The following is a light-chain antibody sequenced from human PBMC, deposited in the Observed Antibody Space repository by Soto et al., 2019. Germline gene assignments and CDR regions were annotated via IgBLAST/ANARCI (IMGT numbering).Light chain of an antibody. V-gene: IGLV4-69*01. Sequence: QSVLTQSPSASASLGASVKLTCTLSSGHSSYAIAWHQQQPEKGPRYLMKLNSDGSHSKGDGIPDRFSGSSSGAERYLTTSCLRSEAAAEYSCQSWGTGIHYVFGTGTERTV. CDR2: LNSDGSH. CDR1: SGHSSYA. J-gene: IGLJ1*01. CDR3: QSWGTGIHYV.